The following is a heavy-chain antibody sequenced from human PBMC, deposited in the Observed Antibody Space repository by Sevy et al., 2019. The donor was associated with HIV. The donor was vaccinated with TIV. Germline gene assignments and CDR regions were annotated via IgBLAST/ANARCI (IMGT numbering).Heavy chain of an antibody. CDR1: GGSISSSSYY. CDR3: ARLGGIVVPAAKGGYYGMDV. Sequence: SETLSLTCTVSGGSISSSSYYWGWIRQPPGKGLEWIGSIYYSGSTYYNPSLKSRVTISVDTSKNQFSLKLSSVTAADTAVYYCARLGGIVVPAAKGGYYGMDVWGQGTTVTVSS. CDR2: IYYSGST. V-gene: IGHV4-39*01. D-gene: IGHD2-2*01. J-gene: IGHJ6*02.